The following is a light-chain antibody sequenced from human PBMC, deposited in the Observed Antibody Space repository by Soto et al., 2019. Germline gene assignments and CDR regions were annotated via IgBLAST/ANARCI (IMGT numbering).Light chain of an antibody. CDR1: QSVSSSY. V-gene: IGKV3-20*01. CDR2: AAS. J-gene: IGKJ2*01. CDR3: QQYGSSTGYT. Sequence: EIVLTQSPGTLSLSPGERATLSCRASQSVSSSYLAWYQQKPGQAPRLLIYAASSRATGIRDRFSGSGSGTDFTLTISRLEPEDFAVYSCQQYGSSTGYTFGQGTKLEIK.